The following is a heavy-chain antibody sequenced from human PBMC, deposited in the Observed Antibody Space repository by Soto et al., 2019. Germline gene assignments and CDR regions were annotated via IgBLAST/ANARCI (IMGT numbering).Heavy chain of an antibody. V-gene: IGHV3-7*01. D-gene: IGHD4-4*01. CDR1: EFTFSNSW. J-gene: IGHJ5*02. CDR3: VRGGSNYAS. Sequence: EVQLVESGGALVKPGGPLRLSCTASEFTFSNSWRTWVGQAPGKGLEWVARIKPDESEKKYADSVKGRFSISRDNAKNSMYLQMDSLRGEDTAVYYCVRGGSNYASWGQGTLVTVSS. CDR2: IKPDESEK.